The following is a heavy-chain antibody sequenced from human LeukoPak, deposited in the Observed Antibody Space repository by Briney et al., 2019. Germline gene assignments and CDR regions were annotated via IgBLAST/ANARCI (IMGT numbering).Heavy chain of an antibody. J-gene: IGHJ6*03. CDR1: GGSISSSSYY. Sequence: SETLSLTCTVSGGSISSSSYYWGWIRQPPGKGLEWIGSIYYSGSTNYNPSLKSRVTMSLDTSKNQFSLKLSSVTAADTAVYYCARVRQVAGPYYYYYMDVWGKGTTVTISS. D-gene: IGHD6-19*01. V-gene: IGHV4-39*07. CDR3: ARVRQVAGPYYYYYMDV. CDR2: IYYSGST.